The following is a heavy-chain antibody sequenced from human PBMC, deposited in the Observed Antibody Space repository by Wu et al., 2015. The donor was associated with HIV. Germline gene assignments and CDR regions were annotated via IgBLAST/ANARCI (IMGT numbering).Heavy chain of an antibody. Sequence: QVQLVQSGAEVKKPGSSVKVSCKASGGTFSSYAISWVRQAPGQGLEWMGRIIPIFGTANYAQKFQGRVTITADESTSTAYMELSSLRSEDTAVYYCAREIGSGSYYLPWWFDPWGQGTLVTVSS. D-gene: IGHD3-10*01. CDR3: AREIGSGSYYLPWWFDP. CDR2: IIPIFGTA. V-gene: IGHV1-69*13. J-gene: IGHJ5*02. CDR1: GGTFSSYA.